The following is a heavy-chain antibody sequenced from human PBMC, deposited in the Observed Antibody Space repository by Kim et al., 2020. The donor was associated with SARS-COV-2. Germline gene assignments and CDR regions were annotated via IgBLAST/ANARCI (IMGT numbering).Heavy chain of an antibody. V-gene: IGHV3-11*04. CDR3: ERGNWKQSHTFDC. D-gene: IGHD1-1*01. J-gene: IGHJ4*02. Sequence: YYADSVKGRFTSSRDNDKNALSLQMNSLRGEDTAAYFCERGNWKQSHTFDCWGQGTVVTVSS.